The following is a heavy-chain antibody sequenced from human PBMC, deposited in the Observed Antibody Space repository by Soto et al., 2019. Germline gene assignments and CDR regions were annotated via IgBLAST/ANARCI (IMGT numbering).Heavy chain of an antibody. J-gene: IGHJ4*02. Sequence: EVQLSESGGGLVQPGGSLRLSCTASGFIFRNYVMTWVRQAPGKGLEWVSSIIGSCGTTYYTDSVKGRFTISRDNSKNTIFLQINSLRAEDTAVYYCAKRPLELHMYDYWGQGTLVTVSS. D-gene: IGHD1-7*01. V-gene: IGHV3-23*01. CDR3: AKRPLELHMYDY. CDR1: GFIFRNYV. CDR2: IIGSCGTT.